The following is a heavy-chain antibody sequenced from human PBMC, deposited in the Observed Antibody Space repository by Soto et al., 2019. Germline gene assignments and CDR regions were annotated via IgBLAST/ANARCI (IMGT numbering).Heavy chain of an antibody. V-gene: IGHV3-30*18. J-gene: IGHJ4*02. CDR3: AKDLSGNRGLIDS. Sequence: GGSLRLSCAASRFTFSNFGMHWVRQAPGKGLEWVALISYDGSNIYYADSVKGRFTISRDNSKNTVFLQMNSLRIEDTATYYCAKDLSGNRGLIDSWGQGTLVTVSS. D-gene: IGHD3-10*01. CDR1: RFTFSNFG. CDR2: ISYDGSNI.